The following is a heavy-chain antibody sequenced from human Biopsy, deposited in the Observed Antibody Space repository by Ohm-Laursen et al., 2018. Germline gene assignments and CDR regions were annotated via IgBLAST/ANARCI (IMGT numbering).Heavy chain of an antibody. V-gene: IGHV1-69*13. CDR3: ARFPLGAYDDSGSYRAVEHWYFDL. CDR2: IITVSETA. D-gene: IGHD3-22*01. Sequence: GASVKVSCKVSGGAFTNYAINWVRQAPGHGLEWMGGIITVSETAGYAERFQGRVTITADVTTTTAYMDLSGLRSEDTAIYYCARFPLGAYDDSGSYRAVEHWYFDLWGRGTLVTVSS. J-gene: IGHJ2*01. CDR1: GGAFTNYA.